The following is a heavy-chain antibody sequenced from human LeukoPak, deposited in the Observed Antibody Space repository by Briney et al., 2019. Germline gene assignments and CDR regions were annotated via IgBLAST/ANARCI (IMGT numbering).Heavy chain of an antibody. V-gene: IGHV3-48*01. D-gene: IGHD3-22*01. CDR3: ARDRRYYDSSGYYFHWYFDL. J-gene: IGHJ2*01. CDR2: ISTSSSTI. CDR1: GFTFSTYS. Sequence: GGSLRLSCAASGFTFSTYSMDWVRQAPGKGLEWISHISTSSSTIYYADSVKGRFTISRDNSKNTLYLQMNSLRAEDTALYYCARDRRYYDSSGYYFHWYFDLWGRGTLVTVSS.